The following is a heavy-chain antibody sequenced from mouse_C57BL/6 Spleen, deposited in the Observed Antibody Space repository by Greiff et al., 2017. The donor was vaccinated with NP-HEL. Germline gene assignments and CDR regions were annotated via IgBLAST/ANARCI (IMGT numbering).Heavy chain of an antibody. J-gene: IGHJ1*03. CDR3: ARGGLGTGYFDV. CDR2: IDPSDSYT. D-gene: IGHD4-1*01. Sequence: QVQLQQPGAELVMPGASVKLSCKASGYTFTSYWMHWVKQRPGQGLEWIGEIDPSDSYTNYNQKFKGKSTLTVDKSSSTAYMQLSSLTSEDSAVYYCARGGLGTGYFDVWGTGTTVTVSS. CDR1: GYTFTSYW. V-gene: IGHV1-69*01.